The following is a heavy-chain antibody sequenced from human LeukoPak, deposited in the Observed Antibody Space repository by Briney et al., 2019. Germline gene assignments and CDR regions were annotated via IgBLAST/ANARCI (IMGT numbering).Heavy chain of an antibody. CDR1: GGSISSSSYY. V-gene: IGHV4-39*07. J-gene: IGHJ6*03. Sequence: PSETLSLTCTVSGGSISSSSYYWGWIRQPPGKGLGWIGSIYYSGSTYYNPSLKSRVTISVDTSKNQFSLKLSSVTAADTAVYYCARDDSYYYYYMDVWGKGTTVTVSS. CDR2: IYYSGST. CDR3: ARDDSYYYYYMDV.